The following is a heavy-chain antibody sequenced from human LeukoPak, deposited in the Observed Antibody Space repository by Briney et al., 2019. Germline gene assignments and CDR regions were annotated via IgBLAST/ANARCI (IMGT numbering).Heavy chain of an antibody. J-gene: IGHJ4*02. V-gene: IGHV3-23*01. CDR3: AKRVAEGSFDY. Sequence: SGGSLRLSCAASGFTFSNHALSWVRQTPREGLEGVSFIDGSGGSTYYADSVKGRFTVSRDNSKNTLYLQMNSLRGEDTAVYYCAKRVAEGSFDYWGLGTLVTVSS. CDR1: GFTFSNHA. CDR2: IDGSGGST. D-gene: IGHD6-6*01.